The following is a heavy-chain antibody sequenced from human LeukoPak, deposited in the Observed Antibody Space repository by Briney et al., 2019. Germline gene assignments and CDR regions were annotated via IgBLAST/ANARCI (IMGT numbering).Heavy chain of an antibody. CDR3: ARVSGATITTYYGMDV. CDR2: IHYSGST. D-gene: IGHD5-12*01. V-gene: IGHV4-59*01. CDR1: GASFFNNY. Sequence: PSETLSLTCSVSGASFFNNYWSWIRQPPGKGLEWIGHIHYSGSTNYNPSLKSRVAISIDTSKNQFSLRLSSVTAVDTAVYYCARVSGATITTYYGMDVWGQGTTVTVS. J-gene: IGHJ6*02.